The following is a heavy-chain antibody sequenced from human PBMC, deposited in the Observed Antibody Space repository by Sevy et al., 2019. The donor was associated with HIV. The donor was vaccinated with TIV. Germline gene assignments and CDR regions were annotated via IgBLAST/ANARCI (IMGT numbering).Heavy chain of an antibody. J-gene: IGHJ4*02. CDR3: ARDTVGATDY. Sequence: GGSLRLSCAASGFTFSSYAMHWVRQAPGKGLEWVAAISYDGSNKYYADSVKGRFTISRDNSKNTLYLQMNSLRAEDTAVYYCARDTVGATDYWGQGTLVTVSS. V-gene: IGHV3-30-3*01. CDR1: GFTFSSYA. D-gene: IGHD1-26*01. CDR2: ISYDGSNK.